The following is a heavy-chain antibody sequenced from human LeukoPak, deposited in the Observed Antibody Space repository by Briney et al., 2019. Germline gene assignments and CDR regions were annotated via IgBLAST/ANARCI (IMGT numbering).Heavy chain of an antibody. CDR2: INQDGSER. D-gene: IGHD6-19*01. Sequence: GGSLRLSCAASGFTFRSSWMTWVRQAPGKGLEWVANINQDGSERYYVDSAKARFTMSRDNAENSLYLQMNSLRAEDTAVYFCARDNRAVALDAYDNWGQGTMVTVSS. CDR1: GFTFRSSW. J-gene: IGHJ3*02. CDR3: ARDNRAVALDAYDN. V-gene: IGHV3-7*03.